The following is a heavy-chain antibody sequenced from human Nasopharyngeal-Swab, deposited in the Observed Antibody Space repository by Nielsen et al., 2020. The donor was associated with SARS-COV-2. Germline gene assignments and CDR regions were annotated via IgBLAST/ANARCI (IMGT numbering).Heavy chain of an antibody. CDR2: LNQDGSET. Sequence: GESLKISCAASGFSFSSHWMTWVRQAPGKGLEWVASLNQDGSETYYVDSVKGRLTISRDNGKNSVYLQMNRLRVEETAVYYCARGHYAMDVWGQGITATVSS. CDR1: GFSFSSHW. J-gene: IGHJ6*02. V-gene: IGHV3-7*04. CDR3: ARGHYAMDV.